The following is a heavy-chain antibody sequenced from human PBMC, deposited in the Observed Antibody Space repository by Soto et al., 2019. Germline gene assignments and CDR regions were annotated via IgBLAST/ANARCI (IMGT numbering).Heavy chain of an antibody. J-gene: IGHJ6*02. CDR1: GGTFSSYA. V-gene: IGHV1-69*13. CDR2: IIPIFGTA. Sequence: GASVKVSCKASGGTFSSYAISWVRQAPGQGLEWMGGIIPIFGTANYAQKFQGRVTITADESTSTAYMELSSLRSEDTAVYYCARDMYYYDSSGYKPTYHYYGMDVWGQGTTVTVSS. D-gene: IGHD3-22*01. CDR3: ARDMYYYDSSGYKPTYHYYGMDV.